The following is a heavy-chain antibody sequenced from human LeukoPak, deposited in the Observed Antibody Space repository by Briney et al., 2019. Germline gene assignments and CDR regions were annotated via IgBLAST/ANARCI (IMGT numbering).Heavy chain of an antibody. Sequence: ASVKVSCKASGHTFTGYYMHWVRQAPGQGLEWMGWINPNSGGTNYAQKFQGRVTMTRDTSISTAYMELSRLRSDDTAVYHCATHPEGIAGWGQGTLVTVSS. CDR2: INPNSGGT. D-gene: IGHD6-13*01. V-gene: IGHV1-2*02. J-gene: IGHJ4*02. CDR3: ATHPEGIAG. CDR1: GHTFTGYY.